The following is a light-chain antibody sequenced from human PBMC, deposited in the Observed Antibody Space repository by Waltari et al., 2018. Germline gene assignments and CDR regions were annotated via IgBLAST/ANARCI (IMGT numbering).Light chain of an antibody. J-gene: IGLJ1*01. CDR1: SSDVGGYNF. V-gene: IGLV2-8*01. CDR3: SAHGGTNSYYV. Sequence: QSALTQPHSASGSPGQSVTISCTGPSSDVGGYNFVSWYQHRPGKPPHLIIHEVNTRPSGVPDRFSGSKSGNTASLTVSGLQPEDEADYYCSAHGGTNSYYVFGTGTTVTVL. CDR2: EVN.